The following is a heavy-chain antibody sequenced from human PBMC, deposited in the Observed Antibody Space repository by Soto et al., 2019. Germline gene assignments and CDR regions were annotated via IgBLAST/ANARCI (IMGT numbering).Heavy chain of an antibody. V-gene: IGHV3-49*03. D-gene: IGHD6-13*01. Sequence: PGGSLRLSCTASGFTFGDYAMSWFRQAPGKGLEWVGFIRSKAYGGTTEYAASVKGRFTISRDDSKSIAYLQMNSLKTEDTAVYYCTRTQSSSSSPEDWFDPWGQGTLVTVSS. CDR3: TRTQSSSSSPEDWFDP. J-gene: IGHJ5*02. CDR2: IRSKAYGGTT. CDR1: GFTFGDYA.